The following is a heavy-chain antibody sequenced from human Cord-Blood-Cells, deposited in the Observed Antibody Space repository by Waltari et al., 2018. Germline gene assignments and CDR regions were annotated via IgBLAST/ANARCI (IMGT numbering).Heavy chain of an antibody. V-gene: IGHV3-30*04. D-gene: IGHD2-8*02. CDR2: ISYEGRNK. Sequence: QVQLVESGGGVVQHGRCLRLSCAASGFTFGRSPMPWLGQAPGKGLEWVVVISYEGRNKYYADSVKGRFTISRDNSKNTLYLQMDSLRAEDTDVYYCARDSWSGGMDVWGQGTTVTVSS. J-gene: IGHJ6*02. CDR1: GFTFGRSP. CDR3: ARDSWSGGMDV.